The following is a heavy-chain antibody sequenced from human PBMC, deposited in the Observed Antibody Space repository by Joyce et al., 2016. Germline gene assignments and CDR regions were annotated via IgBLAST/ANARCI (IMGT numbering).Heavy chain of an antibody. CDR1: GIRFDGKA. CDR3: AKDRSGYGAQGYFDV. J-gene: IGHJ2*01. CDR2: ISGSGATT. Sequence: EVQLLESGGGLVQPGGALRLSCAASGIRFDGKAMSWVCQDPGKGLEWVSAISGSGATTWYAGSVEGRLTISRDNSRDTMYLQMNSLSAEDTAVYYCAKDRSGYGAQGYFDVWGRGTLVTVSS. D-gene: IGHD5-18*01. V-gene: IGHV3-23*01.